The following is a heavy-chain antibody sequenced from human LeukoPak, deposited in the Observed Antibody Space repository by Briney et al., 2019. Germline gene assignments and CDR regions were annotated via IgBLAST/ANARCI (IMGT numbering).Heavy chain of an antibody. CDR2: IYTSGST. J-gene: IGHJ4*02. CDR3: ARDGGYSYAFDY. CDR1: GGSISSYY. Sequence: SETLSLTCTVSGGSISSYYWSWIRQPAGKGLEWIGRIYTSGSTNYNPSLKSRVTISIDTSKNQFSLKLNSVTAADTAVYYCARDGGYSYAFDYWGQGTLVTVSA. V-gene: IGHV4-4*07. D-gene: IGHD5-18*01.